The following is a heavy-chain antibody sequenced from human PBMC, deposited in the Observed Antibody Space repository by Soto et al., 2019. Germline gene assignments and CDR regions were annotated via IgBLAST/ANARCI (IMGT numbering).Heavy chain of an antibody. V-gene: IGHV1-18*04. D-gene: IGHD2-2*01. Sequence: ASVKVSCKASCYTFTSYGISWVRQAPGQGLEWMGWISAYNGNTNYAQKLQGRVTMTTDTSTSTAYMELRSLRSDDTAVYYCVRAGGSTRCYSCWLDPWGQGNMVNVSS. J-gene: IGHJ5*02. CDR1: CYTFTSYG. CDR3: VRAGGSTRCYSCWLDP. CDR2: ISAYNGNT.